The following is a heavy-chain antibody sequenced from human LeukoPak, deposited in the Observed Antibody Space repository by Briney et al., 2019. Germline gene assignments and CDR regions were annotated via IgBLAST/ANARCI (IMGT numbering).Heavy chain of an antibody. V-gene: IGHV1-69*01. CDR1: GGTFSSYA. D-gene: IGHD6-19*01. CDR2: IIPIFGTA. Sequence: SVKVSCKASGGTFSSYAISWVRQAPGQGLEWMGGIIPIFGTANYAQKFQGRVTITADESTSTAYMELSSLRSEDTAVYYCARDLRHSSGWHRGDNDAFDIWGQGTMVTVSS. CDR3: ARDLRHSSGWHRGDNDAFDI. J-gene: IGHJ3*02.